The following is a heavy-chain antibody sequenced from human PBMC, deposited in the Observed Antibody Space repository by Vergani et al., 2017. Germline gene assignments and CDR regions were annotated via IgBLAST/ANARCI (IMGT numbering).Heavy chain of an antibody. D-gene: IGHD6-19*01. CDR3: ARQRPGSGWSPGDFDD. J-gene: IGHJ4*02. Sequence: QLQLQQSGPGLVKPSETLFLTCTVSADSISSGSYYLGWIRQPPGKSLEWIGSIYYSGLTYYNPSLKSRVAISVDTSKNQFSLKVTSVTAADTAVYFLARQRPGSGWSPGDFDDWGQGILVTVSS. CDR1: ADSISSGSYY. V-gene: IGHV4-39*01. CDR2: IYYSGLT.